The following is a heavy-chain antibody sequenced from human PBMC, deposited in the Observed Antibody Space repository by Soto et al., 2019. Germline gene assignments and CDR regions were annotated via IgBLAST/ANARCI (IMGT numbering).Heavy chain of an antibody. D-gene: IGHD5-18*01. J-gene: IGHJ4*02. CDR1: GGTFSIYA. CDR2: IIPIFGTA. CDR3: EKIPPGYSYGYFYFDY. V-gene: IGHV1-69*13. Sequence: SVKVSCKASGGTFSIYAISWVRQDPGQGLEWMGGIIPIFGTANYAQKFQGRVTITADESTSTAYMELSSLRSEDTAVYYCEKIPPGYSYGYFYFDYWGQGTLVTVSS.